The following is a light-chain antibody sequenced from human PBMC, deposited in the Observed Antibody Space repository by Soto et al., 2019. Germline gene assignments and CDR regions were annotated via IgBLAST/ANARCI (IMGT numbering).Light chain of an antibody. Sequence: DIQMTQSPSTLSAYVGDRVTITFRASQSISSWLAWYQQKPGKAPKLLIYKASSLESGVPSRFSGSGSGTDFTLTISSLQPEDFATYYCQQANSFPITFGQGTRLEIK. CDR2: KAS. CDR3: QQANSFPIT. V-gene: IGKV1-5*03. CDR1: QSISSW. J-gene: IGKJ5*01.